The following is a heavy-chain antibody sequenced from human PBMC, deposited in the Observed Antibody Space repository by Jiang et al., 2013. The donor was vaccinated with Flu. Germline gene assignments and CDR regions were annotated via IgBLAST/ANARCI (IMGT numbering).Heavy chain of an antibody. Sequence: SGAEVKKPGASVRVSCKASGYTFTDYYMHWVRQAPGQGLEWMGRINPNSGDTNYAQKFQGRVTMTRDTSISTAYMELSWLRSDDTAVYYCTRSHIVTTRGEIDFWGQGTLVTVSS. CDR3: TRSHIVTTRGEIDF. J-gene: IGHJ4*02. CDR2: INPNSGDT. D-gene: IGHD5-12*01. CDR1: GYTFTDYY. V-gene: IGHV1-2*06.